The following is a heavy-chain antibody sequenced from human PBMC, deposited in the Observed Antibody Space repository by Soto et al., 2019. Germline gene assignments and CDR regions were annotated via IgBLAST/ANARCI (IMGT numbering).Heavy chain of an antibody. D-gene: IGHD3-10*01. Sequence: PGGSLRLSCVASGFTFRGSTIHWVRQASGKGLEWLGLISIKPNNFATVYAASVTGRFTISRDDSTNTAFLQMNSMKTEDSAVYYCTGAYEKSNYYFDYWGRGAQGTDSA. CDR3: TGAYEKSNYYFDY. CDR1: GFTFRGST. J-gene: IGHJ4*02. CDR2: ISIKPNNFAT. V-gene: IGHV3-73*01.